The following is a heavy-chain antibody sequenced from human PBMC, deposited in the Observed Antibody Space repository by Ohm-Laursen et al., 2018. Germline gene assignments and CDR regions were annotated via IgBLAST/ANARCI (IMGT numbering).Heavy chain of an antibody. CDR3: ARVRRGYYYDSSGITQKGAFDI. D-gene: IGHD3-22*01. CDR2: IIPIFGTA. V-gene: IGHV1-69*06. Sequence: ASVKVSCKASGGTFSSYAISWVRQAPGQGLEWMGGIIPIFGTANYAQKFQGRVTITADKSTSTAYMELSSLRSEDTAVYYCARVRRGYYYDSSGITQKGAFDIWGQGTMVTVSS. CDR1: GGTFSSYA. J-gene: IGHJ3*02.